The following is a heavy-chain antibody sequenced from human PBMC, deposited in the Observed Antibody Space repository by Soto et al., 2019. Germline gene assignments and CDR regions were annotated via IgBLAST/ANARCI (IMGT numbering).Heavy chain of an antibody. Sequence: ASVKVSCKASGYTFTSYYMHWVRQAPGQGLEWMGIINPSGGSTSYAQKFQGRVTMTRDTSTSTVYMELSSLRSEDTAVYYCARAPILPLSPDQYCSSTSCPDYYYGMDVWGQGTTVTVSS. D-gene: IGHD2-2*01. CDR3: ARAPILPLSPDQYCSSTSCPDYYYGMDV. J-gene: IGHJ6*02. V-gene: IGHV1-46*03. CDR2: INPSGGST. CDR1: GYTFTSYY.